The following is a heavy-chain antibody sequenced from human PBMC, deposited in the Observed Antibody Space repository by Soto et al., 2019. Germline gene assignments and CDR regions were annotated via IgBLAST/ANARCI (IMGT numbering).Heavy chain of an antibody. Sequence: SETLSLTCSVSGGSISSPSYYWGWIRQPPGKGLGWIGSIYYSGNTYYNPSLKSRVTIFVDTSGNQFSLKVNSATAADTAVYFCARLSCITTFRRHSWGQGTLVPVSS. V-gene: IGHV4-39*01. J-gene: IGHJ4*02. CDR3: ARLSCITTFRRHS. CDR2: IYYSGNT. CDR1: GGSISSPSYY. D-gene: IGHD3-16*02.